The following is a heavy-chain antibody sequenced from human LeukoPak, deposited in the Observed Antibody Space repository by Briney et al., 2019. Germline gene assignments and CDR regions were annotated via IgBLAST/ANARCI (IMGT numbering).Heavy chain of an antibody. V-gene: IGHV3-23*01. Sequence: GGSLRLSCAVSGFAFGSEAMSWVRQSPARGLEWVASISPGGGTTYYADYVKGRFTISRDNAKNSLYLQMNSLRAEDTAVYYCARGGSLYCSSTSCHLNWFDPWGKEPWSPSPQ. J-gene: IGHJ5*01. CDR3: ARGGSLYCSSTSCHLNWFDP. D-gene: IGHD2-2*01. CDR1: GFAFGSEA. CDR2: ISPGGGTT.